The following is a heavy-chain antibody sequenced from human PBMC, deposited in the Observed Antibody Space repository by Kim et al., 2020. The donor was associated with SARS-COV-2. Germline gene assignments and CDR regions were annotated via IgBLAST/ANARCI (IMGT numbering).Heavy chain of an antibody. CDR3: ARDPRWDVRGVIMTLFDY. CDR1: GDSVSSNSAA. J-gene: IGHJ4*02. Sequence: SQTLSLTCAISGDSVSSNSAAWNWIRQSPSRGLEWLGRIYYRSKWENDYALSVKSRITINPDTSKNQFSLQLKSVTPEDTAVYYCARDPRWDVRGVIMTLFDYWGQGTLVTVSS. V-gene: IGHV6-1*01. CDR2: IYYRSKWEN. D-gene: IGHD3-10*01.